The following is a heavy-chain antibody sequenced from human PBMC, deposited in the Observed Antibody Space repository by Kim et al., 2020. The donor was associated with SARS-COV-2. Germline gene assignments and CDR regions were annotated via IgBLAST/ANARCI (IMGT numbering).Heavy chain of an antibody. CDR3: AKGGSGKNDY. J-gene: IGHJ4*02. D-gene: IGHD3-10*01. CDR1: GFTFSSYG. Sequence: GGSLRLSYAASGFTFSSYGMHWVRQAPGKGLEWVAVISYDGSNKYYADSVKGRFTISRDNSKNTLYLQMNSLRAEDTAVYYCAKGGSGKNDYWGQGTLVTVSS. CDR2: ISYDGSNK. V-gene: IGHV3-30*18.